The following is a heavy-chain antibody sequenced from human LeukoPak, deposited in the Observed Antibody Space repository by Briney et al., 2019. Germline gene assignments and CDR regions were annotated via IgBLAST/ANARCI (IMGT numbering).Heavy chain of an antibody. J-gene: IGHJ5*02. CDR1: GFTFSSYA. Sequence: GGSLRLSCAASGFTFSSYAMSWVRQAPGKGLEWVSAISGSGGSTYYADSVKGRFTTSRDNSKNTLYLQMNSLRAEDTAVYYCAKGDSSSWYDSYNWFDPWGQGTLVTVSS. D-gene: IGHD6-13*01. V-gene: IGHV3-23*01. CDR3: AKGDSSSWYDSYNWFDP. CDR2: ISGSGGST.